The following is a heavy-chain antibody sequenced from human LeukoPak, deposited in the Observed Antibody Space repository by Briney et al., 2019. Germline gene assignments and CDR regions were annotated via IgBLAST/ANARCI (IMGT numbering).Heavy chain of an antibody. V-gene: IGHV6-1*01. CDR3: AATAMVTGGNFDY. CDR1: GDSVSSNSAA. D-gene: IGHD5-18*01. CDR2: TYYRSKWYN. Sequence: SQTLSLTCAISGDSVSSNSAAWNWIRQSPSRGLEWLGRTYYRSKWYNDYAVSVKSRITINPDTSKNQFSLQLNSVTAADTAVYYCAATAMVTGGNFDYWGQGTLVTVSS. J-gene: IGHJ4*02.